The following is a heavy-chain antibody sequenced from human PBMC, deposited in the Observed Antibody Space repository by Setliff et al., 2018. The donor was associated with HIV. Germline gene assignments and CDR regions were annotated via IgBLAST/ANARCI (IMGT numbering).Heavy chain of an antibody. J-gene: IGHJ4*02. CDR1: GFTFSSYA. CDR3: ARDYSGWHDY. Sequence: GGSLRLSCASSGFTFSSYAMTWVRQAPGKGLECVAVISGSGGDTYYADSVKGRFVISREKSKSTLYLQMNSLRAEDTAVYYCARDYSGWHDYWGQGTLVTVSS. D-gene: IGHD6-19*01. V-gene: IGHV3-23*01. CDR2: ISGSGGDT.